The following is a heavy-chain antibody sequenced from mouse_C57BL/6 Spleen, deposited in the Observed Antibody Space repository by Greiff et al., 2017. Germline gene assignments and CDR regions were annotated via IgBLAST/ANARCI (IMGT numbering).Heavy chain of an antibody. CDR1: GYTFTSYW. CDR3: ATRRPYYYGSSGYFDV. V-gene: IGHV1-52*01. J-gene: IGHJ1*03. CDR2: IDPSDSET. D-gene: IGHD1-1*01. Sequence: QVQLQQSGAELVRPGSSVKLSCKASGYTFTSYWMHWVKQRPIQGLEWIGNIDPSDSETHYNQTFKDKATLTVDKSSSTAYMQLSSLTSEDSAVYYCATRRPYYYGSSGYFDVWGTGTTVTVSS.